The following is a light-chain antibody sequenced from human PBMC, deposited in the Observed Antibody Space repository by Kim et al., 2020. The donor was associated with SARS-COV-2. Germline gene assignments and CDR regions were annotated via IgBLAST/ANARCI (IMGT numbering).Light chain of an antibody. CDR1: QSVLYSSNNKNY. V-gene: IGKV4-1*01. CDR3: QQYYSTPIT. CDR2: WAS. Sequence: DIVMTQSPDSLAVSLGERATINCESSQSVLYSSNNKNYLAWYQQKPGQPPKLLIYWASTRESGVPDRFSGSGSGTDFTLTISSLQAEDVAVYYCQQYYSTPITFGQWTRLEIK. J-gene: IGKJ5*01.